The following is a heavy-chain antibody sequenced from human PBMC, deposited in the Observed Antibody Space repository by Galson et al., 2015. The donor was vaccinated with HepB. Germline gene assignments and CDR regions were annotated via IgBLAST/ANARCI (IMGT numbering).Heavy chain of an antibody. V-gene: IGHV3-74*01. J-gene: IGHJ6*02. CDR2: INSDGSST. CDR3: TRPQYYYGSGTYYRSSASGRLNYYGLDV. Sequence: SLRLSCAASGFTFSSYWMHWVRQAPGKGLVWVSRINSDGSSTKFADSVKGRFTISRDNAKNTAYLHMNSLRSEDTAVYYCTRPQYYYGSGTYYRSSASGRLNYYGLDVWGQGTTVTVSS. D-gene: IGHD3-10*01. CDR1: GFTFSSYW.